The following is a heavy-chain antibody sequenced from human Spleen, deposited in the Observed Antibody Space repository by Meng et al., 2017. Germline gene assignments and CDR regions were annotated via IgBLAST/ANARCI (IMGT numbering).Heavy chain of an antibody. CDR3: ARHKGYSYGYLYFDY. J-gene: IGHJ4*02. D-gene: IGHD5-18*01. CDR2: MYYSGNI. Sequence: QVKLQESGRGLVRPSQNLYLPCTVSGDPNSSDNSYWSWIRQSPGRGLQWIGSMYYSGNIYYNPSLKSRVTISVDTSKNQFSLKVTSVTAADTAVFYCARHKGYSYGYLYFDYWGQGTLVTVSS. CDR1: GDPNSSDNSY. V-gene: IGHV4-39*01.